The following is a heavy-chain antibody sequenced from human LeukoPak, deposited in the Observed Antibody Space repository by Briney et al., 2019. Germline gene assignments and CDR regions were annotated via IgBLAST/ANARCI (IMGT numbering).Heavy chain of an antibody. V-gene: IGHV1-46*01. CDR1: GYTFTTYY. CDR3: VRGGYDFSSGYYPSR. D-gene: IGHD3-3*01. CDR2: INPSAGST. J-gene: IGHJ4*02. Sequence: AASVKVSCEASGYTFTTYYINWVRQAPGQGLEWMGIINPSAGSTSYAQKFQGRVTMTRDTSTSTVYMELSSLRSEDTAVYYCVRGGYDFSSGYYPSRWGQGTLVTVSS.